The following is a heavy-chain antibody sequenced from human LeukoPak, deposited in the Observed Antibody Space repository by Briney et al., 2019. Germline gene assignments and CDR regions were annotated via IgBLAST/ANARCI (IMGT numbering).Heavy chain of an antibody. D-gene: IGHD3-10*01. CDR3: ARAGLWFGEYTSYGMDV. V-gene: IGHV3-33*01. CDR1: GFTFSSYG. CDR2: IWYDGSNK. J-gene: IGHJ6*02. Sequence: GGSLRLSCAASGFTFSSYGMHWVRQAPGKGLEWVAVIWYDGSNKYYADSVKGRFTISRDNSKNTLYLQMNSLRAEDTAVYYCARAGLWFGEYTSYGMDVWGQGTTVTVSS.